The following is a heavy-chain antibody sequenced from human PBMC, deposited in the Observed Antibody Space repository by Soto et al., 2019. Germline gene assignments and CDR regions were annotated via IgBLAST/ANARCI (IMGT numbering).Heavy chain of an antibody. J-gene: IGHJ4*02. Sequence: QVQLVESGGGGVQPGRSLRLSCAASGFTFSSYGMHWVRQAPGKGLEWVTVISYDGKVAYYADSVKGRFTISRDNSKNTLYLQMNSLRTEDTAMYYCAKEGPITNWYFDYWGQGTLVTVSS. CDR2: ISYDGKVA. CDR1: GFTFSSYG. CDR3: AKEGPITNWYFDY. D-gene: IGHD1-1*01. V-gene: IGHV3-30*18.